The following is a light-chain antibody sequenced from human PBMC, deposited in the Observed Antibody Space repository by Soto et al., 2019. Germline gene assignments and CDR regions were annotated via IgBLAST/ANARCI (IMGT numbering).Light chain of an antibody. Sequence: IVMTQSPATLSVSPGERATLSCRASQSVSSSYLAWYHQKPGQAPRLLIYGASTRATGIPARFSGSGSGTEFTLTINSLQSEDFAVYYCQQYNNWPRTFGQGTKVDIK. CDR2: GAS. CDR3: QQYNNWPRT. V-gene: IGKV3-15*01. CDR1: QSVSSSY. J-gene: IGKJ1*01.